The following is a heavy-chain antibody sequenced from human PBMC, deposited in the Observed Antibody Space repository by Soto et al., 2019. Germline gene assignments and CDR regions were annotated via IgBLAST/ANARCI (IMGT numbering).Heavy chain of an antibody. CDR3: ARRNPGITIFGVVIKTPYYYYGMDV. Sequence: ASVKVSCKASGYTFTSYGISWVRQAPGQGLEWMGWISAYNGNTNYAQKLQGRVTMTTDTSTSTAYTELRSLRSDDTAVYYCARRNPGITIFGVVIKTPYYYYGMDVWGQGTTVTVSS. D-gene: IGHD3-3*01. J-gene: IGHJ6*02. CDR1: GYTFTSYG. CDR2: ISAYNGNT. V-gene: IGHV1-18*01.